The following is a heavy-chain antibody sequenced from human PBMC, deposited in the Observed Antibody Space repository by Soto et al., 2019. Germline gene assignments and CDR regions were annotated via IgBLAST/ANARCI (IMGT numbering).Heavy chain of an antibody. CDR1: GGSISSSSYY. V-gene: IGHV4-39*01. Sequence: QLQLQESGPGLVKPSETLSLTCTVSGGSISSSSYYWGWIRQPPGKGLEWIGSIYYSGSTYYNPSLKSRVTISVDTSKSQCSLKLSSVTAADTAVYYCARHGGYCSGGSCYWVYWGQGTLVTVSS. J-gene: IGHJ4*02. CDR2: IYYSGST. CDR3: ARHGGYCSGGSCYWVY. D-gene: IGHD2-15*01.